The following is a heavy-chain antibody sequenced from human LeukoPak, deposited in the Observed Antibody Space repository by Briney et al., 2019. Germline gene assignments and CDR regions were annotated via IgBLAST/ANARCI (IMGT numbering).Heavy chain of an antibody. V-gene: IGHV3-73*01. CDR1: GFTFSGSA. J-gene: IGHJ4*02. CDR3: TRRGYCTNGVCYQDY. Sequence: PGGSLRLSCAASGFTFSGSAMHWVRQASGKGLEWVARIRSKANSCATAYAASVKGRFTISRDDSKNTAYLKMNSLKTEDTAVYYCTRRGYCTNGVCYQDYWGQGTLVTVSS. D-gene: IGHD2-8*01. CDR2: IRSKANSCAT.